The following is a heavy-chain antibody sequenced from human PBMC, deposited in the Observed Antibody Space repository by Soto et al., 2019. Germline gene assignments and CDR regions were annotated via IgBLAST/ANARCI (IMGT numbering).Heavy chain of an antibody. V-gene: IGHV1-2*02. D-gene: IGHD3-3*01. CDR1: GYPVTAYY. CDR3: ARGGGVGVAGSAAFDM. J-gene: IGHJ3*02. Sequence: QLHLVQSGAVVKKPGASVTVSCSASGYPVTAYYMHWVRQAPGRGLEWMGGINPATGAAKYTQTSQGRGTLARDTSPSTVFMELSGLTSEDTAVFYCARGGGVGVAGSAAFDMWGQGTLVTVSS. CDR2: INPATGAA.